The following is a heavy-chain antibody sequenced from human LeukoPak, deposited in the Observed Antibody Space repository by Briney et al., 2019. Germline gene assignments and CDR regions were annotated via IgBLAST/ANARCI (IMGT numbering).Heavy chain of an antibody. CDR2: IIPISGTA. V-gene: IGHV1-69*06. CDR1: GDTFSRHA. Sequence: SVKVSCKASGDTFSRHAISWVRQAPGQGLEWMGGIIPISGTANFAQKFQGRVTITADKSTSTAYMELSSLRSEDTAVYYCARDVRYFDYWGQGTLVTVSS. J-gene: IGHJ4*02. CDR3: ARDVRYFDY. D-gene: IGHD3-9*01.